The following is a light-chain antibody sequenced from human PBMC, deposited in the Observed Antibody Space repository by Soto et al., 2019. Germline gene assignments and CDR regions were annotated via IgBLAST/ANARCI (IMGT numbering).Light chain of an antibody. CDR1: SSDVGSYNL. CDR2: EVS. J-gene: IGLJ1*01. V-gene: IGLV2-23*02. Sequence: RTKPAPVSRSPGQSITISCTGTSSDVGSYNLVSWYQQHPGKAPKLMIYEVSKRPSGVSNRFSGSKSGNTASLTISGLQAEDEADSACCSNSGSSTYVFGTGT. CDR3: CSNSGSSTYV.